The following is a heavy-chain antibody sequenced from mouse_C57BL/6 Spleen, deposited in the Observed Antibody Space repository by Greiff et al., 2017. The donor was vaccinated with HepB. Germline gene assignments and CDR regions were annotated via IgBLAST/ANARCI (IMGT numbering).Heavy chain of an antibody. V-gene: IGHV5-9*01. J-gene: IGHJ3*01. CDR1: GFTFSSYT. Sequence: EVQGVESGGGLVKPGGSLKLSCAASGFTFSSYTMSWVRQTPEKRLEWVATISGGGGNTYYPDSVKGRFTISRDNAKNTLYLQMSSLRSEDTALYYCARGIYYDYDWFAYWGQGTLVTVSA. CDR2: ISGGGGNT. D-gene: IGHD2-4*01. CDR3: ARGIYYDYDWFAY.